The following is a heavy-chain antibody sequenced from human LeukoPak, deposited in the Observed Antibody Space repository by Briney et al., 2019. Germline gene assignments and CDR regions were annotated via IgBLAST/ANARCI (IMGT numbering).Heavy chain of an antibody. CDR2: ISYGGSNK. CDR1: GFTFSSYA. CDR3: ARDVYYDFWSGYPRYYMDV. D-gene: IGHD3-3*01. J-gene: IGHJ6*03. V-gene: IGHV3-30*01. Sequence: PGGSLRLSCAASGFTFSSYAMHWVRQAPGKGLEWVAVISYGGSNKYYADSVKGRFTISRDNSKNTLYLQMNSLRAEDTAVYYCARDVYYDFWSGYPRYYMDVWGKGTTVTVSS.